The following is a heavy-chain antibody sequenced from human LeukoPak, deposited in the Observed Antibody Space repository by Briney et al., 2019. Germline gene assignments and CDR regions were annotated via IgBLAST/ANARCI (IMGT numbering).Heavy chain of an antibody. CDR3: ARGYNYALGHYYYLDV. D-gene: IGHD5-18*01. CDR2: IYYSGNT. J-gene: IGHJ6*03. Sequence: PSQTLSLTCTVSGGSISTGGYYWSWIRQHPGKGLEWIGYIYYSGNTYYNPSLKSRVTISVDTFKNQFSLKLSSVTAADTAVYYCARGYNYALGHYYYLDVWGKGTTVTVSS. V-gene: IGHV4-31*03. CDR1: GGSISTGGYY.